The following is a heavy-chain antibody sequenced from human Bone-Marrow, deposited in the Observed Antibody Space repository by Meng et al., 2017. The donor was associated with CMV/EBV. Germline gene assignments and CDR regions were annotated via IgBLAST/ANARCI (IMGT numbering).Heavy chain of an antibody. CDR1: GGSFSGYY. CDR2: INHSGST. D-gene: IGHD6-19*01. V-gene: IGHV4-34*01. J-gene: IGHJ4*02. Sequence: CAVYGGSFSGYYWSWIRQPPGKGLEWIGEINHSGSTNYNPSLKSRVTISVDTSKNQFSLKLSSVTAADTAVYYCAKMGIAVAGTAHGYWGQGTLVTVSS. CDR3: AKMGIAVAGTAHGY.